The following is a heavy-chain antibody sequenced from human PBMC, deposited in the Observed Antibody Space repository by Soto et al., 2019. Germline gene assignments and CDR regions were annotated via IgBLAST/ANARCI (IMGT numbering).Heavy chain of an antibody. CDR3: ARYADYDYVWGSYLY. D-gene: IGHD3-16*02. J-gene: IGHJ4*02. V-gene: IGHV4-34*01. Sequence: QVQLQQWGAGLLKPSETLSLTCAVYGGSFSGYYWSWIRQPPGKGLEWIGEINHSGSTNYNPSLKSRVTIAVDTSKNQFSLKLSSVTAADTAVYYCARYADYDYVWGSYLYWGQGTLVTVSS. CDR2: INHSGST. CDR1: GGSFSGYY.